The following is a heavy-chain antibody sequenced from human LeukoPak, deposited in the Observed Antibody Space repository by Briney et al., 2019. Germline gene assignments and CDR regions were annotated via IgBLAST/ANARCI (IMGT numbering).Heavy chain of an antibody. CDR1: GFSLGSHA. Sequence: GGSLRLSCAVSGFSLGSHAMSWVRQAPGKGLEWVSYISSSGSTIYYADSVKGRFTISRDNAKNPLYLQMNSLRAEDTAVYYCAREWELLIGPSYAFDIWGQGTMVTVSS. CDR3: AREWELLIGPSYAFDI. J-gene: IGHJ3*02. V-gene: IGHV3-48*03. D-gene: IGHD1-26*01. CDR2: ISSSGSTI.